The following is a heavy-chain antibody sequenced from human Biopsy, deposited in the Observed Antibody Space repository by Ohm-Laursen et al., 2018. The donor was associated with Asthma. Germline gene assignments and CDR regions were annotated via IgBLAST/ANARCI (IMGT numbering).Heavy chain of an antibody. CDR3: ARSQVGYSSGWSLLLKKFYYSGLDV. CDR1: GGTFSNYP. Sequence: SSVKVSCKASGGTFSNYPFTWVRQAPGQGLEWMGGIIPIFDTPNSAQKFQGRVTITADESTSTGYMELSSLRSEDTAVYYCARSQVGYSSGWSLLLKKFYYSGLDVWGQGTTVTVSS. V-gene: IGHV1-69*01. J-gene: IGHJ6*02. CDR2: IIPIFDTP. D-gene: IGHD6-19*01.